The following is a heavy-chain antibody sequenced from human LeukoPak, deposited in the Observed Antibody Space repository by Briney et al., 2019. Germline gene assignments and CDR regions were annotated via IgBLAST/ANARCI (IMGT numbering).Heavy chain of an antibody. V-gene: IGHV1-2*02. J-gene: IGHJ4*02. CDR1: GYTFTGYY. Sequence: EASVKVSCKASGYTFTGYYMHWVRQAPGQGLEWMGWINPNSGGTNYAQKFQGRVTMTRDTSISTAYMELSRLRSDDTAVYYCARVLKAHCSSTSCYAGYWGQGTLVTVSS. CDR2: INPNSGGT. D-gene: IGHD2-2*01. CDR3: ARVLKAHCSSTSCYAGY.